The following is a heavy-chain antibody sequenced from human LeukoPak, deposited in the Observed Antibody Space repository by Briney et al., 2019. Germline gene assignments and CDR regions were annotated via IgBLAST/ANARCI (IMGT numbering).Heavy chain of an antibody. Sequence: GGSLRLSCAASGFTFSSSTMNWVRRAPGKGLEWVSSISSSSDYIYYADSVKSRFTISRDNAKNSLYLQMNSLRAEDTAVYYCVRIPNSANFPNWFDPWGQGTLVTVSS. CDR3: VRIPNSANFPNWFDP. V-gene: IGHV3-21*01. D-gene: IGHD4/OR15-4a*01. CDR2: ISSSSDYI. CDR1: GFTFSSST. J-gene: IGHJ5*02.